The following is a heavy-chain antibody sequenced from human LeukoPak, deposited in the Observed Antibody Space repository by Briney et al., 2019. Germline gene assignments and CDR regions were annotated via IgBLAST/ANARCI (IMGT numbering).Heavy chain of an antibody. CDR1: GGSFSGYY. J-gene: IGHJ6*02. CDR2: IYYSGST. CDR3: ARLRYNYDFWSGHLNNYYGMDV. Sequence: SETLSLTCAVYGGSFSGYYWSWIRQPPGKGLEWIGYIYYSGSTNYNPSLKSRVTISVDTSKNQFSLKLSSVTAADTAVYYCARLRYNYDFWSGHLNNYYGMDVWGQGTTVTVSS. V-gene: IGHV4-59*08. D-gene: IGHD3-3*01.